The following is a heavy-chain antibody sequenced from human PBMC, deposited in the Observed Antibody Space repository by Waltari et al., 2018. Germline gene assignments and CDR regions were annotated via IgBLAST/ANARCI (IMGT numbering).Heavy chain of an antibody. J-gene: IGHJ3*01. D-gene: IGHD2-21*01. CDR3: TRRMMTAIAGGGASDV. CDR1: GYSISSGWY. CDR2: LYGTATT. Sequence: QVQLQESGPRLVKPSETLSLSCAVSGYSISSGWYWVWLRHLPGKGLEWIGSLYGTATTSSSPSLQSRVTISPDTSTNNFYLNLTSVTAADTATYYCTRRMMTAIAGGGASDVWGQGTLVTVSS. V-gene: IGHV4-38-2*01.